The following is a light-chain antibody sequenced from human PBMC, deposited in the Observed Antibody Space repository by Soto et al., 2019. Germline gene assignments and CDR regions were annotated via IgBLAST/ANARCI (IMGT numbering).Light chain of an antibody. CDR2: GAS. J-gene: IGKJ1*01. CDR3: QQYNNWPPA. CDR1: QSVSSSY. Sequence: EIMLTQSPGTLSLSPGERATLSCRASQSVSSSYLAWYQQKPGQAPRLLIYGASSRATGIPDNFSGSGSGTDFTLTISSLQSEDFAVYYCQQYNNWPPAFGQGTKADIK. V-gene: IGKV3-20*01.